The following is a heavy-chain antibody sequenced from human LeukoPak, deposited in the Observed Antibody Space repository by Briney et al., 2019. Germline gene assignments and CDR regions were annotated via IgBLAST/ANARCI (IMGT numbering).Heavy chain of an antibody. Sequence: PGGSLRLSCAASGFTVSSSYMSWVRQAPGKGLEWVSVIYSGGSTYYADSVKGRFTISRDNSKNTLYLQMNSLRAEDTAVYYCAKPSPSNPYSSSWYHWFDPWGQGTLVTVSS. CDR1: GFTVSSSY. CDR2: IYSGGST. D-gene: IGHD6-13*01. V-gene: IGHV3-53*01. J-gene: IGHJ5*02. CDR3: AKPSPSNPYSSSWYHWFDP.